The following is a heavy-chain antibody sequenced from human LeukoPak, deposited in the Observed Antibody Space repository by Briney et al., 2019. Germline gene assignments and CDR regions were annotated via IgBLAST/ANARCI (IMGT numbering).Heavy chain of an antibody. V-gene: IGHV3-21*01. J-gene: IGHJ4*02. CDR1: GLTFSTYS. CDR3: AKKGYYASGSYFDY. D-gene: IGHD3-10*01. Sequence: GGSLRLSCAASGLTFSTYSMNWVRQAPGKGLEWVSSITRNSYIYYADSVKGRFTISRDKAKNSLYLQMNSLRAEDTAVYYCAKKGYYASGSYFDYWGQGTLVTVSS. CDR2: ITRNSYI.